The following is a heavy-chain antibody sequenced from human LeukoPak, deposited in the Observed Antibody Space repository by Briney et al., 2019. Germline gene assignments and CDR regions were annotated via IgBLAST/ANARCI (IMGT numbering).Heavy chain of an antibody. D-gene: IGHD2-2*02. CDR3: ARDRLGGVPAAIRGYYMDV. J-gene: IGHJ6*03. V-gene: IGHV1-2*02. CDR1: GYTFTGYY. Sequence: ASVKVSCKASGYTFTGYYLHWVRQPPGQGLEWMGWINPNSGGTNYAQKFQGRVTMTRDTSISTADMELSRLRSDDTAADYCARDRLGGVPAAIRGYYMDVWGKGTKVTVS. CDR2: INPNSGGT.